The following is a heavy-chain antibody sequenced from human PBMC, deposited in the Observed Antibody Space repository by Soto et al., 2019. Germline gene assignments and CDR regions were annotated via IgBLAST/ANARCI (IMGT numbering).Heavy chain of an antibody. J-gene: IGHJ6*02. CDR3: ARGAAPLDYYYYGIDV. V-gene: IGHV1-2*04. CDR1: GYTFTGYY. D-gene: IGHD2-15*01. Sequence: ASVKVSCKASGYTFTGYYMHWVRQAPGQGLEWMGWINPNSGGTNYAQKFQGWVTMTRDTSISTAYMELSRLRSDDTAVYYCARGAAPLDYYYYGIDVWGQGTTVTVSS. CDR2: INPNSGGT.